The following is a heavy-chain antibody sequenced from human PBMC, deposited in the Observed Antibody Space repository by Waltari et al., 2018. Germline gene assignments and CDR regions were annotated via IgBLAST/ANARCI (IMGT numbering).Heavy chain of an antibody. Sequence: QVQLMQSGAEVKKPGASVKVSCKASGYTFTGYYMHWVRQAPGQGLEWMGWINPNRGGTNYARKFQGRVTMTRETSSSTAYMELSRLGSDDTAVYYCARSDDFGSGYYGTVYCGQGTLVTVSS. D-gene: IGHD3-3*01. CDR3: ARSDDFGSGYYGTVY. CDR2: INPNRGGT. V-gene: IGHV1-2*02. CDR1: GYTFTGYY. J-gene: IGHJ4*02.